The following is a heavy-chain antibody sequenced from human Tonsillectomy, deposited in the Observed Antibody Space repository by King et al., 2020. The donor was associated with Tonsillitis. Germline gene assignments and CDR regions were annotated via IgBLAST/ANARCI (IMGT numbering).Heavy chain of an antibody. D-gene: IGHD2-8*02. CDR3: GREYWGAFDI. J-gene: IGHJ3*02. Sequence: VQLVESGGGLVKPGGSLRLSCAASRFTFSDYYMSWIRQAPGKGLEWISFINPSGTNTNYVDSVRGRFTISRDNAKNSMFLPMNSQRPEDTGVYYCGREYWGAFDIWGQGTMVTVSS. CDR1: RFTFSDYY. V-gene: IGHV3-11*06. CDR2: INPSGTNT.